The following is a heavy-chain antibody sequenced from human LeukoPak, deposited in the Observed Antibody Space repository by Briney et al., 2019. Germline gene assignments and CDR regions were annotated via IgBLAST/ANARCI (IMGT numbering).Heavy chain of an antibody. D-gene: IGHD6-13*01. CDR3: ARVGGRAAAGTFNY. Sequence: ASVKVSCKASGGTFSSYAISWVRQAPGQGLEWMGGIIPIFGTANYAQKFQGRVTITADESTSTAYMELSSLRSEDTAVYYCARVGGRAAAGTFNYWGQGTLVTVSS. V-gene: IGHV1-69*13. CDR1: GGTFSSYA. CDR2: IIPIFGTA. J-gene: IGHJ4*02.